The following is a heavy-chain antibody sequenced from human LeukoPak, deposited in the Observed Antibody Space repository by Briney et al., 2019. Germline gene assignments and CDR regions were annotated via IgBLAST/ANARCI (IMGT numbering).Heavy chain of an antibody. CDR3: TTDSPDIGTYDY. J-gene: IGHJ4*02. V-gene: IGHV3-15*07. CDR2: IKSKTDGGTT. Sequence: GGSLRLSCAASGFTFSNAWMNWVRQAPGKGLEWVGRIKSKTDGGTTDYAAPVKGRFTISRDDSKNTLYLQMNSPKTEDTAVYYCTTDSPDIGTYDYWGQGTLVTVSS. CDR1: GFTFSNAW. D-gene: IGHD6-13*01.